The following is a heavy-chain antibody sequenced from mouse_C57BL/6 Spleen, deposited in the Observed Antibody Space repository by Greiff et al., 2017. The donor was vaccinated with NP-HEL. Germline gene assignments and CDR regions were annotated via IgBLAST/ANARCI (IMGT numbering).Heavy chain of an antibody. Sequence: VQLQQSGAELVRPGSSVKLSCKASGYTFTSYWMHWVKQRPIQGLEWIGNIDPSDSETHYNQKFKDKATLTVDKSSSTAYMQLSSLTSEDSAVYYCALYYGSSYDWYFDVWGTGTTVTVSS. J-gene: IGHJ1*03. V-gene: IGHV1-52*01. CDR3: ALYYGSSYDWYFDV. D-gene: IGHD1-1*01. CDR1: GYTFTSYW. CDR2: IDPSDSET.